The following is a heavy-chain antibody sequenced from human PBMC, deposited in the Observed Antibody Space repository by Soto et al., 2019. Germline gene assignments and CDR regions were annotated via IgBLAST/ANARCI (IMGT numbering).Heavy chain of an antibody. CDR3: ARANWNPRKGFNP. CDR1: GDSIRSGGYY. Sequence: QVQLQESGPRLVKHSQTLSLSCTVSGDSIRSGGYYWSWIRQHPGKGLEWIGYIYYSGSTDYNQSLTGRVTISVDSSKNEFSLKLSSVTAADTAVYYCARANWNPRKGFNPWGQGTLVTVSS. J-gene: IGHJ5*02. V-gene: IGHV4-31*03. CDR2: IYYSGST. D-gene: IGHD1-1*01.